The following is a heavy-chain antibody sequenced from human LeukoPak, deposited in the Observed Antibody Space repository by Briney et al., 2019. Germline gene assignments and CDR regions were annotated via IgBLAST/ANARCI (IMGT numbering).Heavy chain of an antibody. J-gene: IGHJ4*02. CDR2: INSDGSST. CDR3: ARDDLGGHAAFGGNPPTPFDY. V-gene: IGHV3-74*01. CDR1: GFTFSSYW. Sequence: PGGSLRLSCAASGFTFSSYWMHWVRQAPGKGLVWVSRINSDGSSTSYADSVKGRFTISRDNAKNTLYLQMNSLRAEDTAVYYCARDDLGGHAAFGGNPPTPFDYWGQGTLVTVSS. D-gene: IGHD4-23*01.